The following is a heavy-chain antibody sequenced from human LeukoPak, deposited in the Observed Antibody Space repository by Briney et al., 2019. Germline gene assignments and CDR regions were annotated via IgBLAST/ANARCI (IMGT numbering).Heavy chain of an antibody. Sequence: PGGSLRLSCAASGLTFSSYSMNWVRQAPGKGLEWVSSISSSSSYIYYADSVKGRFTISRDNAKNSLYLQMNSLRAEDTAVYYCARDGEMATIGWFDPWGQGTLVTVSS. J-gene: IGHJ5*02. V-gene: IGHV3-21*01. CDR1: GLTFSSYS. CDR3: ARDGEMATIGWFDP. D-gene: IGHD5-24*01. CDR2: ISSSSSYI.